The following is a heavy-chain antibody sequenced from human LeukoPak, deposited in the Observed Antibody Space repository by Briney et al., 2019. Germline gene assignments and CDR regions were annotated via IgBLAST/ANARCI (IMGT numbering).Heavy chain of an antibody. J-gene: IGHJ6*03. Sequence: ASVKVSCKASGYTFTSYGISWVRQAPGQGLEWMGWVSAYNGNTNYAQKLQGRVTMTTDTSTGTAYMELRSLRSDDTAVYYCARDSSFGQRPYCSSTHYMDVWGKGTTVTVSS. V-gene: IGHV1-18*01. CDR1: GYTFTSYG. CDR3: ARDSSFGQRPYCSSTHYMDV. CDR2: VSAYNGNT. D-gene: IGHD2-2*01.